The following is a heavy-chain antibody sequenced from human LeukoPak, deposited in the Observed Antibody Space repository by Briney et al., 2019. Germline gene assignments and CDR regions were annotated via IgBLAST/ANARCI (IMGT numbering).Heavy chain of an antibody. CDR3: AELGITMIGGV. V-gene: IGHV3-48*03. CDR2: ISSSSNVI. CDR1: GFTFNSYA. J-gene: IGHJ6*04. D-gene: IGHD3-10*02. Sequence: GESLRLSCAASGFTFNSYAFNWVRQAPGKGLEWVSYISSSSNVIYYTDSVKGRFTISRDNAKNSLYLQMNSLRAEDTAVYYCAELGITMIGGVWGKGTTVTISS.